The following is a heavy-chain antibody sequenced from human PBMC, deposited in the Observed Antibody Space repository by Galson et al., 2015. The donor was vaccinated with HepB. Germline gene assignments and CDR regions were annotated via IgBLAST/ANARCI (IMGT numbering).Heavy chain of an antibody. CDR2: IYSGGST. V-gene: IGHV3-53*04. D-gene: IGHD4-23*01. CDR1: GFTVSSNY. CDR3: ARGIVYGGGYYGVDV. J-gene: IGHJ6*02. Sequence: SLRLSCAASGFTVSSNYMSWVRQAPGKGLEWVSVIYSGGSTYYADSVKGRFTISRHNSKNTLYLQMNSLRAEDTAVYYCARGIVYGGGYYGVDVWGQGTTVTVSS.